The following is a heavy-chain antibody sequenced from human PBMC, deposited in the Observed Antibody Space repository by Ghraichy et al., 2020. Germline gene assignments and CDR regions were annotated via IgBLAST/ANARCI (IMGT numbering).Heavy chain of an antibody. J-gene: IGHJ4*02. V-gene: IGHV4-59*02. CDR3: AGGGNSVPPVSEY. CDR2: VYVVGTT. D-gene: IGHD4-23*01. CDR1: GVSVSDYY. Sequence: SQTLSLTCTVSGVSVSDYYWHWVRQPPGKGLEWIGYVYVVGTTNYNPSLQSRVTISLDTSKNQFSLKLTSVTAADTAVYYCAGGGNSVPPVSEYWGQGSLVTVSS.